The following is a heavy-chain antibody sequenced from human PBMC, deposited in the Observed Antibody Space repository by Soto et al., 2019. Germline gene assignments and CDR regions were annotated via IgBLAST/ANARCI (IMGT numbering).Heavy chain of an antibody. V-gene: IGHV5-51*01. CDR1: GYSFTSYW. J-gene: IGHJ5*02. D-gene: IGHD6-6*01. CDR3: ARSLTYSSSSLNWFDP. Sequence: PGESLKISCKGSGYSFTSYWIGWVRQMPGKGLEWMGIIYPGDSDTRYSPSFQGQVTISADKSISTAYLQWSSLKASDTAMYCCARSLTYSSSSLNWFDPWGQGTLVTVSS. CDR2: IYPGDSDT.